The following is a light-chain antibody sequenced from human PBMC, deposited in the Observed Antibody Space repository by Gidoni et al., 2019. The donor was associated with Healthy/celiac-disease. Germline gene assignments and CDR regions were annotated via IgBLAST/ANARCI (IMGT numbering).Light chain of an antibody. Sequence: QSALTQHADVTGSPGQSITSSCTGTRSDVGGYNYVSWYPQHPGKAPKLMIYDVSYRPSGVSNRFSVSTSGNTASLTLSGLQAEDEADYYFSSYTSSSTLAVVFGGGTTLTVL. CDR2: DVS. J-gene: IGLJ2*01. CDR1: RSDVGGYNY. CDR3: SSYTSSSTLAVV. V-gene: IGLV2-14*01.